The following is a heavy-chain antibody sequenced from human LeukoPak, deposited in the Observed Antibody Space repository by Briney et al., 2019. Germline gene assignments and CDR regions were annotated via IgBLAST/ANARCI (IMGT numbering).Heavy chain of an antibody. CDR3: VRSGVVLQTGFDF. CDR1: GGPIMTAPYY. CDR2: VFHDGTT. V-gene: IGHV4-39*07. Sequence: PSETLSLTCAVSGGPIMTAPYYWGWIRQPPGKGLEWLGSVFHDGTTYYSPSLKSRVTVSADTSRNRFSLSLTSSSAAHTAVYYCVRSGVVLQTGFDFWGQGALVTVSS. J-gene: IGHJ4*02. D-gene: IGHD3-16*01.